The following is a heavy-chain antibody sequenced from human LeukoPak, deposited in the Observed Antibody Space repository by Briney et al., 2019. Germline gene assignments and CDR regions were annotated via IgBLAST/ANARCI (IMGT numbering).Heavy chain of an antibody. J-gene: IGHJ5*02. D-gene: IGHD6-13*01. CDR3: ASEPYIAAAGTGPFDP. Sequence: ASVKVSCKASGYTFTGYHMHWVRQAPGQGLEWMRWINPNSGGTNYAQKFQGRVTMTRDTSISTAYMELSRLRSDDTAVYYCASEPYIAAAGTGPFDPWGQGTLVTVSS. CDR1: GYTFTGYH. CDR2: INPNSGGT. V-gene: IGHV1-2*02.